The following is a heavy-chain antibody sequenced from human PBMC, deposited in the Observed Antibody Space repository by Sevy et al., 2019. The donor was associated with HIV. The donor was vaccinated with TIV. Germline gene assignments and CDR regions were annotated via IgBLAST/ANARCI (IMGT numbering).Heavy chain of an antibody. D-gene: IGHD2-15*01. CDR2: INPKRGHA. CDR3: ARGGSLDY. J-gene: IGHJ4*02. CDR1: GYNFVSYD. Sequence: ASVKVSCKASGYNFVSYDMSWVRLATGQGPEWMGWINPKRGHAAYAQKFHGRITMTTDAPTNSAYMELNSLTSEDTAVDYCARGGSLDYWGQGTLVTASS. V-gene: IGHV1-8*01.